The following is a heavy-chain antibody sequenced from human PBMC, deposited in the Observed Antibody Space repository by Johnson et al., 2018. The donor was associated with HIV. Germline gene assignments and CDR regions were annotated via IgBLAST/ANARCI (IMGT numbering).Heavy chain of an antibody. D-gene: IGHD4-17*01. V-gene: IGHV3-23*04. CDR1: GFTVSSYA. CDR2: MSGGGGSA. CDR3: ARLRRQKGGGAFDV. J-gene: IGHJ3*01. Sequence: VQLVESGGGLVQPGGSLRLSCAASGFTVSSYAMSWVRLNPGKGLAWVSSMSGGGGSAYYSDSVKGRFTISSDTSKNTVDLQMNSLRDVDTAVYYCARLRRQKGGGAFDVWGQGTLVTVSS.